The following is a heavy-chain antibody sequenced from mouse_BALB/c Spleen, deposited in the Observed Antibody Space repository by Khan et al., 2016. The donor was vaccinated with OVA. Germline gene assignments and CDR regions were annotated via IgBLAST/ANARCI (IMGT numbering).Heavy chain of an antibody. CDR2: ISTGGTYT. D-gene: IGHD1-1*01. CDR1: GFIFSRYS. J-gene: IGHJ2*01. CDR3: ARHEDDYGSRPYFDY. V-gene: IGHV5-9-3*01. Sequence: EVELVESGGGLVKPGGSLKLSCVASGFIFSRYSMSWVRQTPEKRLEWVASISTGGTYTYYPDSVKGRFTLSRDNADNTLYLQMNSLRSEDTAIYYCARHEDDYGSRPYFDYWGQGTTLTVTS.